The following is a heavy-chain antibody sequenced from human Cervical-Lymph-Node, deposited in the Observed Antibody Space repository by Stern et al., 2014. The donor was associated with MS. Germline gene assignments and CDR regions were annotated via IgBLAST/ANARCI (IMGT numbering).Heavy chain of an antibody. CDR1: GDTSNTDA. J-gene: IGHJ6*02. Sequence: QVQLVQSGAEVQKPGSSVKVSCKASGDTSNTDAIHWVRQAPGQGLEWMGGIIPVCGTPGYEQRFKGRVAIAADESTATDYMELSSLRSDDTAVYYCARGASSAAWYKHAVDVWGQGTTVTVSS. V-gene: IGHV1-69*01. D-gene: IGHD1-14*01. CDR2: IIPVCGTP. CDR3: ARGASSAAWYKHAVDV.